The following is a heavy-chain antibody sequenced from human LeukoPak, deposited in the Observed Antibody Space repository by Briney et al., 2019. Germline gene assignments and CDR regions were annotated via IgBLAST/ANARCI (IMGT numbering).Heavy chain of an antibody. CDR3: AKDFSDSTLSFDY. J-gene: IGHJ4*02. V-gene: IGHV3-9*01. Sequence: PGGSLRLSCAASGFTFDDYAMHWVRQAPGKGLEWVSGTSWNSGSIGYADSVKGRFTISRDNAKNSLYLQMNSLRAEDTALYYCAKDFSDSTLSFDYWGQGTLVTVSS. CDR2: TSWNSGSI. CDR1: GFTFDDYA. D-gene: IGHD2-21*01.